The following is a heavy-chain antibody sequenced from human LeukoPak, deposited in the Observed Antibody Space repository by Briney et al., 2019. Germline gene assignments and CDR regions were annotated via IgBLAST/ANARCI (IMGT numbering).Heavy chain of an antibody. Sequence: SETLSLTCAVYGGSFSGYYWSWIRQPPGKGLEWIGEINHSGSTNYNPSHKSRVTISVDTSKNQFSLKLSSVTAADTAVYYCAREAGWSMTTDWGQGTLVTVSS. CDR3: AREAGWSMTTD. V-gene: IGHV4-34*01. CDR1: GGSFSGYY. J-gene: IGHJ4*02. CDR2: INHSGST. D-gene: IGHD4-17*01.